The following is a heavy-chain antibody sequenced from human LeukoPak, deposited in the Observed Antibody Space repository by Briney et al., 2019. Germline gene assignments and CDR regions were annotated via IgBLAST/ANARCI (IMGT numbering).Heavy chain of an antibody. CDR2: IYYSGST. CDR3: ARHKVDYYDSSGYALFDY. D-gene: IGHD3-22*01. J-gene: IGHJ4*02. CDR1: GGSISSTIYY. V-gene: IGHV4-39*01. Sequence: PSETLSLTCTVSGGSISSTIYYWGWIRQPPGKGLEWIGSIYYSGSTYYNLSLKSRVTISVDTSKNQFSLKLSSVTAADTAVYYCARHKVDYYDSSGYALFDYWGQGTLVTVSS.